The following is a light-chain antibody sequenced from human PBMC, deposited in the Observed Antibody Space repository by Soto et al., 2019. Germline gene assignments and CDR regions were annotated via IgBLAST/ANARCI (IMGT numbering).Light chain of an antibody. CDR3: QQYNNRWT. Sequence: EIVRTQSPATLSVSPGQRVTLSCRASQSVSSNLAWYQQKPGQAPRLLMYGTSTRATGIPARFSGSGSGTEFTLTISSLQSEDFAVYYCQQYNNRWTFGQGTKVEIK. V-gene: IGKV3-15*01. CDR2: GTS. J-gene: IGKJ1*01. CDR1: QSVSSN.